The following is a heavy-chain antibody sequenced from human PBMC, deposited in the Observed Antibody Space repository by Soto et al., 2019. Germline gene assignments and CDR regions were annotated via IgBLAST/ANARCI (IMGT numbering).Heavy chain of an antibody. CDR2: ISNDGSNP. J-gene: IGHJ4*02. Sequence: QVQLVESGGGVVQPERSLRLSCAASGFTFSNYAMHWVRQARGTGLEWVAVISNDGSNPYYADSVKGRFTISRDNSKNTLYLQMNSLRPEDTAVYYCARTGYDSSGYFVEYYFDYWGQGTLFTVSS. V-gene: IGHV3-30-3*01. CDR3: ARTGYDSSGYFVEYYFDY. CDR1: GFTFSNYA. D-gene: IGHD3-22*01.